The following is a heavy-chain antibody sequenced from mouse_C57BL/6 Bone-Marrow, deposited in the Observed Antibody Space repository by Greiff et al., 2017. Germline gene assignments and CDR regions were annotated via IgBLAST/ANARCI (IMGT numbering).Heavy chain of an antibody. D-gene: IGHD1-1*01. Sequence: QVQLQQPGAELVMPGASVKLSCKASGYNFTSYWMHWVKQRPGQGLEWIGELDPSDSYTNYNQKFKGKSTLTVDKSSSTAYMQLSSLTSEDSAVYYCARFYYGSSWYFDVWGTGTTVTVSS. CDR3: ARFYYGSSWYFDV. V-gene: IGHV1-69*01. CDR2: LDPSDSYT. CDR1: GYNFTSYW. J-gene: IGHJ1*03.